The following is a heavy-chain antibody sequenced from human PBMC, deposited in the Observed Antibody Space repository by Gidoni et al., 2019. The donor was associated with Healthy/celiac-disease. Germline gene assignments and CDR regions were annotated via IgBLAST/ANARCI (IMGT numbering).Heavy chain of an antibody. V-gene: IGHV3-7*01. CDR2: IKQDGSEK. D-gene: IGHD6-6*01. Sequence: EVQLVESGGGLVQPGGSLRLSCAASGFTFSSYWMSWVRQAPGKGLEWVANIKQDGSEKYYVDSGKGRFTISRDNAKNSLYLQMNSLRAEDTAVYYCAREEGIAARYFDYWGQGTLVTVSS. CDR1: GFTFSSYW. CDR3: AREEGIAARYFDY. J-gene: IGHJ4*02.